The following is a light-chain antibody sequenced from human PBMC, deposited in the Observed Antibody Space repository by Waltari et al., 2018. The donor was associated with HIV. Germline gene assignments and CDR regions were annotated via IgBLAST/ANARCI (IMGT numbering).Light chain of an antibody. V-gene: IGLV1-47*01. J-gene: IGLJ2*01. CDR1: DSTIGSHY. Sequence: QAVLTQTPSASASPGQKITISCSGSDSTIGSHYLYWYHQFPGRAPKLLLYKNNQRSSGVPDRFSGSKSGTSASLTISGLRSEDEGTYFCGAWDDNLRGVFGGGTRVTVL. CDR2: KNN. CDR3: GAWDDNLRGV.